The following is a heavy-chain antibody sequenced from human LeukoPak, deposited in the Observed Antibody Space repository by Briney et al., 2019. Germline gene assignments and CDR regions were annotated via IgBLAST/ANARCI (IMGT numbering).Heavy chain of an antibody. Sequence: GGSLRLSCAPSGFTFSTHTMHWVRQAPGKGLEWVAVIESDGRNKYYAESVRGRFTFSRDNSRNTLYLQLDSLRSEDTAVYYCVRQSTGLDYWGQGTLVTVSS. CDR1: GFTFSTHT. J-gene: IGHJ4*02. V-gene: IGHV3-30*04. CDR3: VRQSTGLDY. CDR2: IESDGRNK. D-gene: IGHD5/OR15-5a*01.